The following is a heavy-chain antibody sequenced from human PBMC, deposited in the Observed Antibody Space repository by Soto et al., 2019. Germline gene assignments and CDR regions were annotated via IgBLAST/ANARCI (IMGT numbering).Heavy chain of an antibody. CDR2: IYPGDSDT. CDR3: ARPTYYYDSSGLLSYCYYGMDV. D-gene: IGHD3-22*01. Sequence: GESLKISCKGSGYSFTSYWIGWVRQMPGKGLEWMGIIYPGDSDTRYSPSFQGQVTISADKSISTAYLQWSSLKASDTAMYYCARPTYYYDSSGLLSYCYYGMDVWGQGTTVTVSS. CDR1: GYSFTSYW. V-gene: IGHV5-51*01. J-gene: IGHJ6*02.